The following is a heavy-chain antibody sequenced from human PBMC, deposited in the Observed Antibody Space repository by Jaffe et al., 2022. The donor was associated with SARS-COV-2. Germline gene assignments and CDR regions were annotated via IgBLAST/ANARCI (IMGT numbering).Heavy chain of an antibody. CDR3: ARSGDKTWDLLAGYYRLGFDF. D-gene: IGHD3-9*01. V-gene: IGHV4-59*13. J-gene: IGHJ3*01. Sequence: QVQLQESGPALLKPSETLSLTCSVSGGPISTYNWSWIRQSPGKGLEWIGYVYYSGATNYNPSLKGRATISVDTSKNQFSLNLRSVTVADTAVYFCARSGDKTWDLLAGYYRLGFDFWGQGTVVTVST. CDR2: VYYSGAT. CDR1: GGPISTYN.